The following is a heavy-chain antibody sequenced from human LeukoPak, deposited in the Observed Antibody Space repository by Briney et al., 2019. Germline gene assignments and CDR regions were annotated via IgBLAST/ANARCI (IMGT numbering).Heavy chain of an antibody. J-gene: IGHJ5*02. CDR3: ARGVNYAFTP. CDR2: IYYSGST. D-gene: IGHD2-2*01. V-gene: IGHV4-39*07. CDR1: GGSISSSSYY. Sequence: NPSETLSLTCTVSGGSISSSSYYWGWIRQPPGKGLEWIGSIYYSGSTYYNPSLKSRVTISADTSKKQISLKLNSVTAADTAVYYCARGVNYAFTPWGQGTLVTVSS.